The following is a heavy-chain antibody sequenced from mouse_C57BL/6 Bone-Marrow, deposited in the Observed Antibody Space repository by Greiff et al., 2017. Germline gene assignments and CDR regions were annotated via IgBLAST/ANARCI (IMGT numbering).Heavy chain of an antibody. D-gene: IGHD2-4*01. CDR1: GYTFTSYT. Sequence: VQRVESGAELARPGASVKMSCKASGYTFTSYTMHWVKQRPGQGLEWIGYINPSSGYTKYNQKFKDKATLTADKSSSTAYMQLSSLTSEDSAVYYCARWEGLRTSYWGQGTSVTVSS. J-gene: IGHJ4*01. V-gene: IGHV1-4*01. CDR3: ARWEGLRTSY. CDR2: INPSSGYT.